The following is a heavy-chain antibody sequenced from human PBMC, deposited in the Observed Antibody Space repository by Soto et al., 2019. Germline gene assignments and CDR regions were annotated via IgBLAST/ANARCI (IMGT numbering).Heavy chain of an antibody. J-gene: IGHJ4*02. Sequence: SVKVSCKASGFTFTYRYLHWVRQAPGQALEWMGWITPFNGNTNYARKFRDRVTITRDRSLTTAYMELSSLRSEDTAIYYCSRSPSEIVGDTGDWGQGPLVTVS. CDR3: SRSPSEIVGDTGD. CDR1: GFTFTYRY. CDR2: ITPFNGNT. V-gene: IGHV1-45*02. D-gene: IGHD1-26*01.